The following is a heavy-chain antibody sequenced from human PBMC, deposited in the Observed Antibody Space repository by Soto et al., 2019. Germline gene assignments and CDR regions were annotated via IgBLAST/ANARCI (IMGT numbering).Heavy chain of an antibody. J-gene: IGHJ5*02. CDR1: GDTFTSYG. V-gene: IGHV1-18*01. CDR2: ISAYNGNT. Sequence: ASVKVSCKASGDTFTSYGISCVRQAPGQGLEWMGWISAYNGNTNYAQKLQGRVTMTTDTSTSTAYMELRSLRSDDTAVYYCARGAPYSSSSDWFDPWGQGTLVTVSS. D-gene: IGHD6-13*01. CDR3: ARGAPYSSSSDWFDP.